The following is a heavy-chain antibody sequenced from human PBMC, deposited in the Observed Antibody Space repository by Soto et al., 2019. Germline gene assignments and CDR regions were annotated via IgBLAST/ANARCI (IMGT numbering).Heavy chain of an antibody. CDR2: ISSNGGST. J-gene: IGHJ4*02. CDR1: GFTFSSYA. D-gene: IGHD6-6*01. Sequence: PGGSMRLSCAASGFTFSSYAMHWVRQAPGKGLEYVSAISSNGGSTYYANSVKGRFTISRDNSKNTLYLQMGSLRAEDMAVYYCAREGIAARFFDYWGQGTLVTVSS. V-gene: IGHV3-64*01. CDR3: AREGIAARFFDY.